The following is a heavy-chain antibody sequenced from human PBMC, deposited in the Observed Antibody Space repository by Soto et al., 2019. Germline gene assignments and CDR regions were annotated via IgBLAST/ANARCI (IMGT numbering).Heavy chain of an antibody. CDR2: IYYSGST. CDR3: ARAGVITVGVVIARGGIDY. V-gene: IGHV4-31*03. CDR1: GGSISSGGYY. J-gene: IGHJ4*02. D-gene: IGHD3-16*02. Sequence: QVQLQESGPGLVKPSQTLSLTCTVSGGSISSGGYYWSWIRQHPGKGLEWIGYIYYSGSTYYNPYLKSRVTVSVDTSKNQFSLKLSSVTAADTAVYDCARAGVITVGVVIARGGIDYWVQGTLVTVSS.